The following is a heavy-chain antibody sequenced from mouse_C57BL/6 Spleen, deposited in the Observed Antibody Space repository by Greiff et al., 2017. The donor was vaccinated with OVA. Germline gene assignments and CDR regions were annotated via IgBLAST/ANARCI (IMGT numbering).Heavy chain of an antibody. V-gene: IGHV1-54*01. D-gene: IGHD1-1*01. J-gene: IGHJ1*03. CDR3: ASLITRYFDV. Sequence: LVESGAELVRPGTSVKVSCKASGYAFTNYLIEWVKQRPGQGLEWIGVINPGSGGTNYNEKFKGKATLTADKSSSTAYMQLSRLTSEDSAVYFCASLITRYFDVWGTGTTVTVSS. CDR2: INPGSGGT. CDR1: GYAFTNYL.